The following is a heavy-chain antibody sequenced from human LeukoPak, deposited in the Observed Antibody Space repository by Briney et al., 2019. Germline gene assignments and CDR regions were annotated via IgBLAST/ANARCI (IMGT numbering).Heavy chain of an antibody. Sequence: PSETLSLTCTVSGGSISSYYWSWIPQPPGKGLEWIGYIYYSGSTNYNPSLKSRVSISVDTSKNQFSLKLSSVTAADTAVYYCARLLWYFDLWGRGTLVTVSS. CDR3: ARLLWYFDL. CDR1: GGSISSYY. V-gene: IGHV4-59*01. CDR2: IYYSGST. J-gene: IGHJ2*01.